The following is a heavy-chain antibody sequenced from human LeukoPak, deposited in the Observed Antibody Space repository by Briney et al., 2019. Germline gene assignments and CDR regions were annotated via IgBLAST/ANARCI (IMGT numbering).Heavy chain of an antibody. D-gene: IGHD6-19*01. V-gene: IGHV4-38-2*01. CDR3: ARHYSSGWYPFDY. Sequence: KPSGTLSLTCAVSGFSITSGYYWGWIRQPPGKGLEWIGSIYHSGDRNFNPSLKSRVSISVDTSNNQFSLELSSVTAADTAVYYCARHYSSGWYPFDYWGQGTLVTVSS. CDR2: IYHSGDR. CDR1: GFSITSGYY. J-gene: IGHJ4*02.